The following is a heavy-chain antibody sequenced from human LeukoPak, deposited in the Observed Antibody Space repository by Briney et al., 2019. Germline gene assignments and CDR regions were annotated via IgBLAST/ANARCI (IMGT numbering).Heavy chain of an antibody. J-gene: IGHJ6*04. CDR2: MNPNSGNT. D-gene: IGHD3-3*01. V-gene: IGHV1-8*01. Sequence: ASVKVSCKASGYTFTSFDINRVRQATGQGLEWMGWMNPNSGNTGYAQKFQDRVTISRNTSISTAYMELSSLRSEDTAVYFCARSPQRGTIFDGDVWGKGTTVTVFS. CDR1: GYTFTSFD. CDR3: ARSPQRGTIFDGDV.